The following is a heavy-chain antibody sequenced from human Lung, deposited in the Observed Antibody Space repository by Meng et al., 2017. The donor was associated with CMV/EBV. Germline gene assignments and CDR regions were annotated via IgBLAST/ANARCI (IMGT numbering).Heavy chain of an antibody. J-gene: IGHJ5*02. V-gene: IGHV3-53*01. CDR3: ARVGYPIGGYFDP. CDR1: GFSVSNKY. Sequence: GESXKISCAASGFSVSNKYLAWVRQAPGKGLEWVSVIYNDGDTHYTNSVKGRFTISRDSSKNTVFLQMNSLRADDTAVYYCARVGYPIGGYFDPWGQGPLVTVSS. CDR2: IYNDGDT. D-gene: IGHD2-15*01.